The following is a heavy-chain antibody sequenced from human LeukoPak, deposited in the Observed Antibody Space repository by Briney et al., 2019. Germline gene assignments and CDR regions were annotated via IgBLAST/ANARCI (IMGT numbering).Heavy chain of an antibody. CDR3: ARDDEITIFGVVIPSGSMDV. V-gene: IGHV4-4*07. J-gene: IGHJ6*02. CDR2: IYTSGST. Sequence: SETLSLTCTVSGGSISSYYWSWIRQPAGKGLEWIGRIYTSGSTNYNPSLKSRVTMSVDTSKNQFSLKLSSVTAADTAVYYCARDDEITIFGVVIPSGSMDVWGQGTTVTVSS. CDR1: GGSISSYY. D-gene: IGHD3-3*01.